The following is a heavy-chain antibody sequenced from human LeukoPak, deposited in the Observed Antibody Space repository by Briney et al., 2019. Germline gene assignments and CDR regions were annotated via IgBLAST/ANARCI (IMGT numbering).Heavy chain of an antibody. J-gene: IGHJ6*03. CDR3: ARDAVSSSSRWVYYYYYYMDV. Sequence: GGSLRLSCAASGFTFSSYSMNWVRQAPGKGLEWVSYISSSSSTIYYADSVKGRFTISRDNAKNSLYLQMNSLRDEDTAVYYCARDAVSSSSRWVYYYYYYMDVWGKGTTVTVSS. D-gene: IGHD6-6*01. V-gene: IGHV3-48*02. CDR2: ISSSSSTI. CDR1: GFTFSSYS.